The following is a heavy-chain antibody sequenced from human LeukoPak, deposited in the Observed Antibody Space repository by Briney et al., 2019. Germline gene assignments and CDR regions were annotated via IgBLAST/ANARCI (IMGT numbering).Heavy chain of an antibody. V-gene: IGHV1-18*01. CDR1: GYTFTSYG. CDR3: ASRVAGTGWFDP. J-gene: IGHJ5*02. D-gene: IGHD6-19*01. CDR2: ISAYNGNT. Sequence: ASVKVSCKASGYTFTSYGISWVRQAPGQGLEWMGWISAYNGNTNYAQKLQGRVTMTTDTPTSTAYMELRSLRSDDTAVYYCASRVAGTGWFDPWGQGTLVTVSS.